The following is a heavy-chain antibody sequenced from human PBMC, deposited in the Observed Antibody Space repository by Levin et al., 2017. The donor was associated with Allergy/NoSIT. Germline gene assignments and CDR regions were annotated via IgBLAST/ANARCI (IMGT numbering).Heavy chain of an antibody. CDR3: ARNRIIVSGGNDYYYGMDV. CDR1: GGSVSSGTYY. D-gene: IGHD5/OR15-5a*01. Sequence: SETLSLTCSVSGGSVSSGTYYWSWIRRPPGKGLEWIGYINYRGGTKYNPSLESRVTITEDTSKNEFSLKVTSVTAADTAVYYCARNRIIVSGGNDYYYGMDVWGQGTTVTVS. J-gene: IGHJ6*02. CDR2: INYRGGT. V-gene: IGHV4-61*01.